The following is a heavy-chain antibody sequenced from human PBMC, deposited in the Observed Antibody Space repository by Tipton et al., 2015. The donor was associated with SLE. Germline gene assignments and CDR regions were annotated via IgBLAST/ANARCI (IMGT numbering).Heavy chain of an antibody. CDR3: ARHDTNYGRNWFDP. CDR2: ISYSGST. D-gene: IGHD2-8*01. V-gene: IGHV4-61*05. J-gene: IGHJ5*02. Sequence: TLSLTCTVSGGAISSSSYFWGWIRQSPGKGLEWVGYISYSGSTNYNPSVRSRVSISLDTSKNQFSLKVKSVTTADTAVYYCARHDTNYGRNWFDPWGQGTLVTVSS. CDR1: GGAISSSSYF.